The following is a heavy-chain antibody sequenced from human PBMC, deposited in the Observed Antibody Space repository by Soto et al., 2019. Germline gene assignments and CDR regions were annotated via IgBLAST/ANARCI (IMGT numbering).Heavy chain of an antibody. CDR2: IYYSGST. CDR3: ARTGAGGYDILTGPLSYYYYMDV. D-gene: IGHD3-9*01. J-gene: IGHJ6*03. CDR1: GGSISSGGYY. Sequence: SETLSLTCTVSGGSISSGGYYWSWIRQHPGKGLEWIGYIYYSGSTYYNPSLKSRVTISVDTSKNQFSLKLSSVTAADTAVYYCARTGAGGYDILTGPLSYYYYMDVWGKGTTVTVSS. V-gene: IGHV4-31*03.